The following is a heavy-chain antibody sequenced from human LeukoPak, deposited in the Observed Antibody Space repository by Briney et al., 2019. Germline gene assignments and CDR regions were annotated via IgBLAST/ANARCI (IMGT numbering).Heavy chain of an antibody. CDR3: ARHRKLRYFDWS. D-gene: IGHD3-9*01. Sequence: SETLSLTCTVSGGSISSYYWSWIRQPPGKGLEWIGSMYYSGSTYYNPSVRSRVTISVDTSKNQFSLKLSSVTAADTAVYYCARHRKLRYFDWSWGQGTLVTVSS. J-gene: IGHJ4*02. CDR1: GGSISSYY. CDR2: MYYSGST. V-gene: IGHV4-59*05.